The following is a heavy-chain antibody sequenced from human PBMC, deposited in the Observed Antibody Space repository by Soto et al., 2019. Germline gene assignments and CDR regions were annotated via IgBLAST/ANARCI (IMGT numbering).Heavy chain of an antibody. CDR3: ARDTRKSISHSDY. D-gene: IGHD6-6*01. J-gene: IGHJ4*02. CDR2: ITGGSRST. Sequence: PGESLKISCVAYGFTFSTYDMSWVRQAPGKGLEWVSSITGGSRSTYYSESVRGRFIISRDNSKNTLFLQMGSLRAEDTAVYYCARDTRKSISHSDYWGQGTRVTVSS. V-gene: IGHV3-23*01. CDR1: GFTFSTYD.